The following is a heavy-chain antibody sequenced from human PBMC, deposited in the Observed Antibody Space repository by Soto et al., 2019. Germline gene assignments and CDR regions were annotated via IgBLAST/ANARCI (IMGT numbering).Heavy chain of an antibody. CDR3: ARDVSPGDSRLYLDAFAI. CDR1: GFTLSAYW. CDR2: INRDGSKK. J-gene: IGHJ3*02. V-gene: IGHV3-7*04. Sequence: EVQLEESGGDLVQPGGSLRLSCAASGFTLSAYWMTWVRQAPGKGLEWVANINRDGSKKSYLDSVRGRFTISRDNVGNSMYLQMESLRADDTALYYCARDVSPGDSRLYLDAFAIWGQGTMVTVSS. D-gene: IGHD2-8*01.